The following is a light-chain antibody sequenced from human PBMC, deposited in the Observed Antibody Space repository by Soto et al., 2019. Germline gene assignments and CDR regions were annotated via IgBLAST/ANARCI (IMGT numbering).Light chain of an antibody. Sequence: EIVLAQSPGTLSLSTGERATLSCRASQSVSSNYLAWYQQIPGQAPRLLIYGVSSRAAGIPDRFSGSGSGTDFTLTISILQSEDFAVYYCQQYNHWRSISFGQGTRLEIK. CDR3: QQYNHWRSIS. V-gene: IGKV3-20*01. J-gene: IGKJ5*01. CDR2: GVS. CDR1: QSVSSNY.